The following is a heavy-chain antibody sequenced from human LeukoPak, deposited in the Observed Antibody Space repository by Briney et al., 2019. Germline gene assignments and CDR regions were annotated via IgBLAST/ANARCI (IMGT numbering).Heavy chain of an antibody. J-gene: IGHJ4*02. V-gene: IGHV4-4*02. CDR1: GGSVTSTNW. Sequence: SETLSLTCDVSGGSVTSTNWWTWVRQPPGKGLEWIVEVHLDGRTNYNPSLKSRLIMSVDLPENHISLKLTSVTAAATAVYYWAREGGFYRPLVYSGQGTLVTVSS. CDR2: VHLDGRT. CDR3: AREGGFYRPLVY. D-gene: IGHD3-3*01.